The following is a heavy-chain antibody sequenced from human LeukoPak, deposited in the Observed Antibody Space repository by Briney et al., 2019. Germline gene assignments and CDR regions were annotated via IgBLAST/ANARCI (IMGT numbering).Heavy chain of an antibody. CDR3: AREMGYYDSSAHYYYAMDV. CDR1: GYTFTNYG. D-gene: IGHD3-22*01. CDR2: ISAYNGNT. Sequence: ASVKVSCKASGYTFTNYGISWVRQAPGQGLEWMGWISAYNGNTKYAQKLQGGVTMATDTSTSTAYMELRSLRSDDTAVYYCAREMGYYDSSAHYYYAMDVWGQGTTVTVPS. V-gene: IGHV1-18*01. J-gene: IGHJ6*02.